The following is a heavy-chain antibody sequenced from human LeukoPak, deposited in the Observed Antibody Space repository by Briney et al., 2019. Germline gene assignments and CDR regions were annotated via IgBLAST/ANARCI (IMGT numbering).Heavy chain of an antibody. Sequence: GGSLRLSCAASGFIFSDYHIHWVRQAPGKGLEWVSAINSNSGYIYYADSVKGRFTISRDKARNSLYLQMYTLRVEDTAVYYCAKLTTSWGQGTLVTVSS. CDR2: INSNSGYI. CDR3: AKLTTS. CDR1: GFIFSDYH. V-gene: IGHV3-21*01. J-gene: IGHJ4*02. D-gene: IGHD4-11*01.